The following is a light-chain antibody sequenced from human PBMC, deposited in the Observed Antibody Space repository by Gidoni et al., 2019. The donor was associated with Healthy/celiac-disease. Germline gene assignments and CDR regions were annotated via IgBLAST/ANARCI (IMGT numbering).Light chain of an antibody. V-gene: IGLV1-40*01. CDR2: GNS. CDR1: SSNIGAGYD. Sequence: QSVLPQPPSVSGAPGQRVTIPCTGSSSNIGAGYDVHWYQQLPGTAPKLLIYGNSNRPSGVPDRFSGSKSGTSASLAITGLQAEDEADYYCQSYDSSLSGSMVFGGGTKLTVL. J-gene: IGLJ2*01. CDR3: QSYDSSLSGSMV.